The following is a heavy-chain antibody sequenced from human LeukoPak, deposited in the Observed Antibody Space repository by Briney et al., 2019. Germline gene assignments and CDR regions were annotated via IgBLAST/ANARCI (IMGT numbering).Heavy chain of an antibody. CDR2: IYYSGST. CDR1: GGSISSYY. CDR3: ARDVYYDFWSGYLDY. D-gene: IGHD3-3*01. V-gene: IGHV4-59*01. Sequence: PSETLSLTCTVSGGSISSYYWSWIRQPPGKGLEWIGYIYYSGSTNYTPSLKSRVTISVDTSKNQFSLKLSSVTAADTAVYYCARDVYYDFWSGYLDYWGQGTLVTVSS. J-gene: IGHJ4*02.